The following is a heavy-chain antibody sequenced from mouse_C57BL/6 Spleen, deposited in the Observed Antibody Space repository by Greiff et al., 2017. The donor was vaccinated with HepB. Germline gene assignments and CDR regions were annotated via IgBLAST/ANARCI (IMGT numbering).Heavy chain of an antibody. J-gene: IGHJ4*01. CDR1: GYTFTSYW. CDR3: ARGYSNLYYYAMDY. Sequence: VQLQQSGAELVKPGASVKLSCKASGYTFTSYWMHWVKQRPGQGLEWIGMIHPNSGSTNYNEKFKSKATLTVDKSSSTAYMQLSSLTSEDSAVYYCARGYSNLYYYAMDYWGQGTSVTVSS. D-gene: IGHD2-5*01. CDR2: IHPNSGST. V-gene: IGHV1-64*01.